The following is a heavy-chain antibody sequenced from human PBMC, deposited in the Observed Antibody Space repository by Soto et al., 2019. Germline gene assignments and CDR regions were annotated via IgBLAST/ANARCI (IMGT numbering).Heavy chain of an antibody. J-gene: IGHJ6*02. CDR1: GFTFSSYG. D-gene: IGHD6-13*01. Sequence: GESLKISCAASGFTFSSYGMHWVRQAPGKGLEWVAVIWYDGSNKYYADSVKGRFTISRDNSKNTLYLQMNSLRAEDTAVYYCARDTYSSSWYFQYYYYYYGMDVWGQGTTVTVSS. CDR2: IWYDGSNK. CDR3: ARDTYSSSWYFQYYYYYYGMDV. V-gene: IGHV3-33*01.